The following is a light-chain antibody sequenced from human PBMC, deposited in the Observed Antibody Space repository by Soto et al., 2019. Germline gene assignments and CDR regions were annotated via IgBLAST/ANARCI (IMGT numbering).Light chain of an antibody. CDR3: QQGHNWPLT. CDR1: QSISTE. J-gene: IGKJ2*01. CDR2: SAS. Sequence: EIVMTQSPATLSVSPGERATLSCRASQSISTELAWYQQKPGQPPRLLMYSASTRATGFPARFTGSGSGSEFTLTISGLQSEDFAVYYCQQGHNWPLTFGQGTRLEI. V-gene: IGKV3-15*01.